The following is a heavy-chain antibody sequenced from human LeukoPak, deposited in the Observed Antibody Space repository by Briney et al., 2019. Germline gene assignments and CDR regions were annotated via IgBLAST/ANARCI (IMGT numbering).Heavy chain of an antibody. Sequence: SETLSLTCTVSGGSTSSHSFYWGWIRQPPGKGLEWIGSIYYSGNTYYNPSLKSRVTISVDTSKNQFSLKLSSVTAADTAVYYCARFPSYFTMVRGVISAIDYWGQGTLVTVSS. V-gene: IGHV4-39*07. D-gene: IGHD3-10*01. CDR1: GGSTSSHSFY. CDR2: IYYSGNT. CDR3: ARFPSYFTMVRGVISAIDY. J-gene: IGHJ4*02.